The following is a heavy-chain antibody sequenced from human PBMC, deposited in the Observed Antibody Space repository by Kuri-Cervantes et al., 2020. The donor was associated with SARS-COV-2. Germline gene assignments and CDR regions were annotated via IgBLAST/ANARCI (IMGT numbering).Heavy chain of an antibody. V-gene: IGHV3-11*04. CDR3: ARDRDNWNYPYY. Sequence: SLKIPCAVPGFTFSDFYMSGVRQAPGKGMEWIAYISGSGNNIFYSDSVMGRFTISRDNAENSLYLEMNSLRADDTAVYFCARDRDNWNYPYYWGQGTLVTVSS. J-gene: IGHJ4*02. CDR1: GFTFSDFY. D-gene: IGHD1-7*01. CDR2: ISGSGNNI.